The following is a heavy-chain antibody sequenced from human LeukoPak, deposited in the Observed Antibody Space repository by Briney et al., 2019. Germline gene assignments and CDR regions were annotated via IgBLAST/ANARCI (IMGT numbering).Heavy chain of an antibody. V-gene: IGHV1-69*04. D-gene: IGHD6-13*01. Sequence: GSSVKVSCKASGGTFSSYAISWVRQAPGQGLEWMGRIIPILGIANYAQKFQGRVTMTEDTSTDTAYMELSSLRSEDTAVYYCAIGGSSWRSNWFDPWGQGTLVTVSS. CDR3: AIGGSSWRSNWFDP. J-gene: IGHJ5*02. CDR2: IIPILGIA. CDR1: GGTFSSYA.